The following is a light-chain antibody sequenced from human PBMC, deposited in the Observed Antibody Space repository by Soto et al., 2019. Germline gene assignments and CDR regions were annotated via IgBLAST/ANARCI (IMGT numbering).Light chain of an antibody. V-gene: IGKV1-39*01. Sequence: DIQMTPSPSSLSASVGDRVTITCRASQRVSTYLNWYQQKPEKAPKLLIYAASSLQSGVPSRFSGSGSGTDFTLTISSLQTEDFATYYCQQSYSTPRTFGQGTKLEIK. CDR3: QQSYSTPRT. CDR2: AAS. J-gene: IGKJ2*01. CDR1: QRVSTY.